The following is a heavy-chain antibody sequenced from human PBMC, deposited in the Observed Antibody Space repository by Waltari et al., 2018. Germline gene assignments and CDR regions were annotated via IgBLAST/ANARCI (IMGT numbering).Heavy chain of an antibody. V-gene: IGHV3-21*06. J-gene: IGHJ6*03. CDR3: ASHLEDFYYYMDV. CDR1: GFSFNAYT. Sequence: EVQLVESGGGLVKPGGSLRLSCAASGFSFNAYTMNWVRQTPEKGLEWVSSIRRSSTYTYYADSVKGRFTISRDNAANSLYLEMNALRPEDTAVYYCASHLEDFYYYMDVWGKGTTVTVSS. CDR2: IRRSSTYT.